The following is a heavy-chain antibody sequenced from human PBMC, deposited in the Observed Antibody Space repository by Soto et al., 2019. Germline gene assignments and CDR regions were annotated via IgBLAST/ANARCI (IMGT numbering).Heavy chain of an antibody. Sequence: EVQLVESGGGLVQPGGSLRLSCVASGFTFSSYNMHWVRQAPGKGLEYVSAINTNGYNTYYANSVKGRFTISRDNSKNTLYLQMGSLRAEDMAMYYCASASLTGYYSYWGQGTLVTVSS. J-gene: IGHJ4*02. D-gene: IGHD1-1*01. V-gene: IGHV3-64*01. CDR3: ASASLTGYYSY. CDR2: INTNGYNT. CDR1: GFTFSSYN.